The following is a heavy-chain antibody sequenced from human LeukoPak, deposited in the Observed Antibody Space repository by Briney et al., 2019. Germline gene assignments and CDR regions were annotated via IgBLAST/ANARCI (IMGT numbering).Heavy chain of an antibody. V-gene: IGHV4-34*01. CDR3: ARAGVVPAPDY. J-gene: IGHJ4*02. CDR2: INHSGST. CDR1: GGSFSGYY. Sequence: SETLSLTCAVYGGSFSGYYWSWIRQPPGKGLEWIGEINHSGSTNYNPSLKSRVTISVDTSKNQFSLKLSSVTAADTAVYYCARAGVVPAPDYWGQGTLVTVSP. D-gene: IGHD3-3*01.